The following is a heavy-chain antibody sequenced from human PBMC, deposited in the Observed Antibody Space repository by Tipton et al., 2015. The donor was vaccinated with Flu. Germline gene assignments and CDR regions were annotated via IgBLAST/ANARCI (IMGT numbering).Heavy chain of an antibody. CDR2: ISTDGSST. D-gene: IGHD2-2*02. J-gene: IGHJ4*02. Sequence: VQLVQSGGGLIQPGGSLRLSCAASGFSVSNNYLSWVRQAPGKGLVWVSRISTDGSSTSYADSVKGRFTISRDNAKNTLYLQKTSLRAEDTAVYYCASRCITTSCYTIFDYWGQGTLVTVSS. CDR3: ASRCITTSCYTIFDY. CDR1: GFSVSNNY. V-gene: IGHV3-74*02.